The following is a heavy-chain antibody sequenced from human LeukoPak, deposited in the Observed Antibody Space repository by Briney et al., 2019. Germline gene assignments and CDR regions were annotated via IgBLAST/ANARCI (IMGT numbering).Heavy chain of an antibody. D-gene: IGHD3-10*01. CDR2: INTNTGNP. Sequence: ASVKVSCKASGGTFTSYTMNWVRQAPGQGLEWMGWINTNTGNPMYAQGFTGRFVFSLDTSVSTAYLQISSLEAEDTAIYYCAREAYGSGSYHFDYWGQGTLVTASS. V-gene: IGHV7-4-1*02. CDR1: GGTFTSYT. CDR3: AREAYGSGSYHFDY. J-gene: IGHJ4*02.